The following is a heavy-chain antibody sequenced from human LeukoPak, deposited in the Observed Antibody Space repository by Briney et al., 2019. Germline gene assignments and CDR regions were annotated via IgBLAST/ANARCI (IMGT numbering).Heavy chain of an antibody. CDR3: ARHGNHYGSGSYAYYFDY. J-gene: IGHJ4*02. CDR2: IGSSGFTI. D-gene: IGHD3-10*01. V-gene: IGHV3-48*03. Sequence: PGGSLRLSCAASGFTFSSYEMNWVRQAPGKGLEWVSYIGSSGFTIYYADSVTGRFTISRDNAKNSLYLQMNSLRAEDTAVYYYARHGNHYGSGSYAYYFDYWGQGTLVTVSS. CDR1: GFTFSSYE.